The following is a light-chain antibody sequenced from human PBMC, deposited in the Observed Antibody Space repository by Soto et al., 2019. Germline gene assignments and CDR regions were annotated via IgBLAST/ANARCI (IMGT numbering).Light chain of an antibody. CDR1: QSVSSN. V-gene: IGKV3-15*01. CDR3: QQYNNWPQLT. J-gene: IGKJ4*01. Sequence: EIVMTQSPATLSVSPGERAALSCRASQSVSSNLAWYQQKPGQAPRLLIYGASTRATGIPARLSGSGSGTEFTLTISSLQSEDFAVYYCQQYNNWPQLTFGGGTKVDIK. CDR2: GAS.